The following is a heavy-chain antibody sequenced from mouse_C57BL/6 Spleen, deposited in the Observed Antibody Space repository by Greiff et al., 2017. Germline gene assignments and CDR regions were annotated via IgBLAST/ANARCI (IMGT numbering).Heavy chain of an antibody. D-gene: IGHD4-1*01. CDR3: AREAANWDVRDY. Sequence: QVQLQQPGAELVKPGASVKMSCKASGYTFTSYWITWVKQRPGQGLEWIGDIYPGSGSTNYNEKFKSKATLTVDTSSSTAYMQLSSLTSEDSAVYYGAREAANWDVRDYWGQGTTLTVSS. J-gene: IGHJ2*01. CDR1: GYTFTSYW. V-gene: IGHV1-55*01. CDR2: IYPGSGST.